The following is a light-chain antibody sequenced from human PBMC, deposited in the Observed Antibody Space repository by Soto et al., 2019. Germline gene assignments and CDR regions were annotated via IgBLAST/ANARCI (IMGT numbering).Light chain of an antibody. CDR3: QQYNDWPTRT. V-gene: IGKV3-15*01. J-gene: IGKJ4*01. Sequence: IVMTQSPATLSVSPGERANLSCRPSQRVXTKLSWYQQTPGQATRMLIXDEPNRATGVPARISGSVSGTEFTLTIASLQSEDFAVYYCQQYNDWPTRTFGGGTKVDIK. CDR1: QRVXTK. CDR2: DEP.